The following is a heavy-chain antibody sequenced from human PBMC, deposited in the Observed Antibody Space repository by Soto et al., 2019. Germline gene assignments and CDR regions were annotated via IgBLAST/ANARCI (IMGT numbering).Heavy chain of an antibody. CDR2: IYSGGST. Sequence: GGSLRLSCAASGFTVSSSYMSWVRQAPGKGLKWVSAIYSGGSTYYADSVKGRFTISRDNSRNTLYLQMNSLRAEDMFVFFCARCDGSATYCFFFAYWGQGTPVTVSS. CDR3: ARCDGSATYCFFFAY. CDR1: GFTVSSSY. V-gene: IGHV3-66*01. J-gene: IGHJ4*02. D-gene: IGHD3-10*01.